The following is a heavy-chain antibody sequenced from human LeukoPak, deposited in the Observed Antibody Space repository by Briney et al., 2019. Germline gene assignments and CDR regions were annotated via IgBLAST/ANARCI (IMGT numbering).Heavy chain of an antibody. V-gene: IGHV4-59*08. D-gene: IGHD5-18*01. CDR1: GGSISSYY. Sequence: PSETLSLTCTVSGGSISSYYWSWIRQPPGKGLEWIGYIYYSGSTNYNPSLKSRVTISVDTSKNQFSLKLSSVTAADTAVYYSATCCGYSYANDYWGQGTLVTVSS. CDR3: ATCCGYSYANDY. J-gene: IGHJ4*02. CDR2: IYYSGST.